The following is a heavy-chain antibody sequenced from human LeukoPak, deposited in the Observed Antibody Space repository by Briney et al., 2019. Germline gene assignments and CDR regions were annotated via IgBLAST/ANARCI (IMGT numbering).Heavy chain of an antibody. CDR1: GDSISTYY. Sequence: SETLSLTCTVSGDSISTYYWSWIRQPPGKGLEWIGYIYYSGSTNYNPSLKSRVTISVDTSKNQFSLKLSSVTAADTAVYYCARGTDYSNYYYYYYMDVWGKGTTVTVSS. D-gene: IGHD4-11*01. J-gene: IGHJ6*03. V-gene: IGHV4-59*01. CDR3: ARGTDYSNYYYYYYMDV. CDR2: IYYSGST.